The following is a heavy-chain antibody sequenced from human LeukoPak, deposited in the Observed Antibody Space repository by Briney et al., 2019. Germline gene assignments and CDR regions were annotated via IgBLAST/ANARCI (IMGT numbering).Heavy chain of an antibody. V-gene: IGHV3-74*01. CDR3: VRDLGGRSGH. J-gene: IGHJ4*02. Sequence: PGGSLRLSSAASGFTFSSNWMHWVRQAPGKGLVWVSRINEDGSTTNYADSVKGRSTIFRDNAKNTLYLQMNSLRAEDTAVYYCVRDLGGRSGHWGQGTLSPSPQ. CDR1: GFTFSSNW. CDR2: INEDGSTT. D-gene: IGHD1-26*01.